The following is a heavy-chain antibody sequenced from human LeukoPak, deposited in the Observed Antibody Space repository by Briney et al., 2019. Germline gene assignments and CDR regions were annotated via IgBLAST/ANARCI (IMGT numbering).Heavy chain of an antibody. J-gene: IGHJ4*02. CDR1: GGTFSSYA. D-gene: IGHD4-23*01. V-gene: IGHV1-69*13. Sequence: SVKVSCKASGGTFSSYAISWVRQAPGQGLEWMGGIIPIFGTANYAQKFQGRVTITAVESMSTAYMELSSLRSEDTAIYYCARGWLAETTVVTPYNYWGQGTLVTVSS. CDR2: IIPIFGTA. CDR3: ARGWLAETTVVTPYNY.